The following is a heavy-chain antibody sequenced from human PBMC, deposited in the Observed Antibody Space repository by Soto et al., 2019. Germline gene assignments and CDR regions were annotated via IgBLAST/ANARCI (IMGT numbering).Heavy chain of an antibody. Sequence: HPGGSLRLSCAASGFTFSSYAMSWVRQAPGKGLEWVSAISGSGGSTYYADSVKGRFTISRDNSKNTLYLQMNSLRAEDTAVYYCAKQIGRGEVPIDYWGQGTLVTVSS. CDR2: ISGSGGST. J-gene: IGHJ4*02. CDR3: AKQIGRGEVPIDY. CDR1: GFTFSSYA. D-gene: IGHD1-1*01. V-gene: IGHV3-23*01.